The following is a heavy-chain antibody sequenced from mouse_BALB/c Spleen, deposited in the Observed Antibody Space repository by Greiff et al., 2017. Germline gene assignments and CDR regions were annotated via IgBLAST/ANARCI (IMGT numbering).Heavy chain of an antibody. D-gene: IGHD1-2*01. CDR3: VYGYYAMDY. CDR1: GFTFNTYA. Sequence: EVHLVESGGGLVQPKGSLKLSCAASGFTFNTYAMNWVRQAPGKGLEWVARIRSKSNNYAKYYADSVKDRFTISRDDSQSMLYLQMNNLKTGDTAMDYCVYGYYAMDYWGQGTTVTVSS. CDR2: IRSKSNNYAK. V-gene: IGHV10-1*02. J-gene: IGHJ4*01.